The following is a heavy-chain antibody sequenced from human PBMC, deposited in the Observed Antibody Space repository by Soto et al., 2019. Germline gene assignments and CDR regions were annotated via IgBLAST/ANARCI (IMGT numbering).Heavy chain of an antibody. V-gene: IGHV4-61*08. D-gene: IGHD2-21*02. J-gene: IGHJ4*02. CDR3: ARDRGGDIDY. CDR2: IYYSGST. Sequence: SETLSLTCTVSGGSISSGGYYWSWIRQPPGKGLEWIGYIYYSGSTNYNPSLKSRVTISVDTSKNQFSLKLSSVTAADTAVYYCARDRGGDIDYWGQGTLVTVS. CDR1: GGSISSGGYY.